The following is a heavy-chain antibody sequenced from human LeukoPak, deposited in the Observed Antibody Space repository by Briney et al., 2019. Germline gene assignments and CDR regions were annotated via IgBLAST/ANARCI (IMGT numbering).Heavy chain of an antibody. D-gene: IGHD6-25*01. CDR2: ISWNTDAI. J-gene: IGHJ4*02. CDR1: GFTFNDYA. V-gene: IGHV3-9*01. Sequence: GGSLRLSCTASGFTFNDYAMHWVRQAPGKGLEWVSGISWNTDAIVYADSVKGRFTVSRDNAKNSLYLQMNSLTSDDTAVYYCAKDRGAAIRDFDQWGQGTLVIVSS. CDR3: AKDRGAAIRDFDQ.